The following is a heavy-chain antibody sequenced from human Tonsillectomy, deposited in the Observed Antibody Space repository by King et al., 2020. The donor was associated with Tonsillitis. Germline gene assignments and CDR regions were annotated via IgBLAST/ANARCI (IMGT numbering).Heavy chain of an antibody. D-gene: IGHD2-15*01. CDR3: ARGDIVEAVARSPHPFDS. CDR1: GESISTGYY. Sequence: QLQESGPGLVKTSETLSLTCAVSGESISTGYYWGWIRQTPGKGLEWIGSMHHSGSTYYNPSLQSRVTISVDTSKNQFSLWLSSVTAAGTAMYYCARGDIVEAVARSPHPFDSWGQGTMVAVSS. J-gene: IGHJ3*02. V-gene: IGHV4-38-2*01. CDR2: MHHSGST.